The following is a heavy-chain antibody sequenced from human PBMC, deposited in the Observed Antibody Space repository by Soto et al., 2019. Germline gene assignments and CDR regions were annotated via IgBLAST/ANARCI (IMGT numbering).Heavy chain of an antibody. CDR1: GYTFTSYA. D-gene: IGHD1-26*01. CDR2: INAGNGNT. CDR3: ARGPIVGATTGKNWFDP. Sequence: QVQLVQSGAEVKKPGASVKVSCKASGYTFTSYAMHWVRQAPGQRLEWMGWINAGNGNTKYSQKFQGRVTITRDTSASTAYMELSSLRSEDTAVYYCARGPIVGATTGKNWFDPWGQGTLVTVSS. V-gene: IGHV1-3*01. J-gene: IGHJ5*02.